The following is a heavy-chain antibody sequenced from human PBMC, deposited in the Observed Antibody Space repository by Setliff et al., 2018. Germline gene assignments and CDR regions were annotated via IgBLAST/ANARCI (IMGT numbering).Heavy chain of an antibody. Sequence: SETLSLACTVSGGSISTYYWSWIWQTPVKGLEWIGYVYYSGTTNYNPLFKSRVTVSVDRPKNQFSLKLSSVTAADTGVYYCARDSALHSYHYDSSGYLDYWGQGALVTVSS. CDR3: ARDSALHSYHYDSSGYLDY. CDR1: GGSISTYY. V-gene: IGHV4-59*01. CDR2: VYYSGTT. D-gene: IGHD3-22*01. J-gene: IGHJ4*02.